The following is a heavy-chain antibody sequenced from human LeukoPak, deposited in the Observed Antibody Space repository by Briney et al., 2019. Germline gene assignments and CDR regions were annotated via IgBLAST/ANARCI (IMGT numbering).Heavy chain of an antibody. CDR1: INPHSIID. CDR2: FTGTGDRT. D-gene: IGHD2-2*01. Sequence: GGSLRLSYGSPINPHSIIDAMCATQAPGKGLEWVSAFTGTGDRTYYGDSVEGRFAISRDNSRDTLYLPMNSLRADDTAIYYCSTAPLRYCTGASCCIDDSGGRGTLVTVSS. V-gene: IGHV3-23*01. J-gene: IGHJ4*02. CDR3: STAPLRYCTGASCCIDDS.